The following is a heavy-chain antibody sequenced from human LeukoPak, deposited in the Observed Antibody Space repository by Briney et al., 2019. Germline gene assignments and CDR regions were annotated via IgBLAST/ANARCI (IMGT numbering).Heavy chain of an antibody. J-gene: IGHJ4*02. V-gene: IGHV3-23*01. CDR2: ISGSGGST. CDR3: AREFGYGDSSLDY. Sequence: GGSLRLSCAASGFTFSNYVMSWVRQAPGKGLEWVSAISGSGGSTYYADSVKGRFTISRDNSKNTLYLQMNSLRAEDTAVYYCAREFGYGDSSLDYWGQGTLVTVSS. CDR1: GFTFSNYV. D-gene: IGHD4-17*01.